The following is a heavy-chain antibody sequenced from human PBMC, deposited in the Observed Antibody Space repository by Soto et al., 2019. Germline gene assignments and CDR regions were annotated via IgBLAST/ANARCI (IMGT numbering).Heavy chain of an antibody. CDR3: AKGYCSGGSCLLTYMDV. J-gene: IGHJ6*03. D-gene: IGHD2-15*01. V-gene: IGHV3-23*01. Sequence: GGSLRLSCAASGLTFSSYAMSWVRQAPGKGLEWVSAISGSGGSTYYADSVKGRFTISRDNSKNTLYLQMNSLRAEDTAVYYCAKGYCSGGSCLLTYMDVWGKGTTVTVSS. CDR1: GLTFSSYA. CDR2: ISGSGGST.